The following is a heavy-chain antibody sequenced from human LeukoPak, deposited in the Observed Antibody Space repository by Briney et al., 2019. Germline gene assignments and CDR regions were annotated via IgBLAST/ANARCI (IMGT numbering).Heavy chain of an antibody. D-gene: IGHD1-20*01. CDR3: VREGPISGTNPFDI. Sequence: PGGSLRLSCVGSGFTYMNHGMPWVRQAPGEGLEWVAVIWSNGIKTIYADSVKGRFTISRDTSENTLYLQMNSLRVEDTAVYYCVREGPISGTNPFDIWGQGTMVTVSP. V-gene: IGHV3-33*01. J-gene: IGHJ3*02. CDR2: IWSNGIKT. CDR1: GFTYMNHG.